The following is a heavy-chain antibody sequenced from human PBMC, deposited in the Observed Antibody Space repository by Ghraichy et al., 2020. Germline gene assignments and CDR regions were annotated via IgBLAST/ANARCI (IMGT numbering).Heavy chain of an antibody. D-gene: IGHD4-17*01. CDR2: IYYSGST. Sequence: ESLNISCTVSGGSISSSSYYWGWIRQPPGKGLEWIGSIYYSGSTYYNPSLKSRVTISVDTSKNQFSLKLSSVTAADTAVYYCARPTFYGDYEPDYWGQGTLVTVSS. V-gene: IGHV4-39*01. J-gene: IGHJ4*02. CDR3: ARPTFYGDYEPDY. CDR1: GGSISSSSYY.